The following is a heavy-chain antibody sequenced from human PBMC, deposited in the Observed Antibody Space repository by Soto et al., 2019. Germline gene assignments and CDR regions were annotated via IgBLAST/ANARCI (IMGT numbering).Heavy chain of an antibody. CDR1: GFTFPGFG. Sequence: QLQLVQSGTEVKNPGASVKVSCKASGFTFPGFGITWVRQAPGQGLEWMGWITASNGNTNYAQNLQGRVTMTTDTSPSTAYMELWRLRSDDTAVYYCARGYSYGSYWYFDLWGRGTLVTVSS. CDR2: ITASNGNT. CDR3: ARGYSYGSYWYFDL. D-gene: IGHD5-18*01. J-gene: IGHJ2*01. V-gene: IGHV1-18*04.